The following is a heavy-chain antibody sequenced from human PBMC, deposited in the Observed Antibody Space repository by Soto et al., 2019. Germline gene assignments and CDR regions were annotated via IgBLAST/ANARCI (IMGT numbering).Heavy chain of an antibody. CDR2: INAGNGNT. CDR3: ARGPPLACCGGDCHWYCDL. J-gene: IGHJ2*01. D-gene: IGHD2-21*02. V-gene: IGHV1-3*01. CDR1: GYTFTTYA. Sequence: ASAKVSCKASGYTFTTYAMHWVRQAPGQRLEWMGWINAGNGNTKYSQKFQGRVTITRDTSARTVYMELSSLRSEDTTVYYCARGPPLACCGGDCHWYCDLWGRGTLVTVSS.